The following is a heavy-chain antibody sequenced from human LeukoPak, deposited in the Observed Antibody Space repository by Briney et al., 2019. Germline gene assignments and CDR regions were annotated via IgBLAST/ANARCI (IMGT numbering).Heavy chain of an antibody. V-gene: IGHV1-69*13. CDR3: ARDIAVAGNGTNHY. CDR1: GGTFSSSS. Sequence: SVKVSCKASGGTFSSSSISWVRQAPGQGLEWMGGIIPIFGTANYAQKFQGRVTITADESTSTAYMELSSLRSEDTAVYYCARDIAVAGNGTNHYWGQGTLVTVSS. CDR2: IIPIFGTA. D-gene: IGHD6-19*01. J-gene: IGHJ4*02.